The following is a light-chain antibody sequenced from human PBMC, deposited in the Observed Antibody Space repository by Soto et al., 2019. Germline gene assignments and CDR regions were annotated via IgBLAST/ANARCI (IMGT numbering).Light chain of an antibody. CDR3: QQYSSYPLT. Sequence: DIQMTQSPSTLSASVGDRVTITCRASQSISSWLAWYQQKPGKAPKLLIYKASSLESRVPSRFSGSGSGTEFTLTISSLQPDDFATYYCQQYSSYPLTFGGGTKVDIK. J-gene: IGKJ4*01. V-gene: IGKV1-5*03. CDR1: QSISSW. CDR2: KAS.